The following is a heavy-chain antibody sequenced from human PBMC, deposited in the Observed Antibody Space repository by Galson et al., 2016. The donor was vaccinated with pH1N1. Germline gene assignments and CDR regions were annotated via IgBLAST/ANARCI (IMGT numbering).Heavy chain of an antibody. CDR3: ARDEVYSSR. CDR1: GYTFTNYG. CDR2: ISAYDGHT. Sequence: SVKVSCKASGYTFTNYGISWVRQAPGQGLEWMGWISAYDGHTNYVQKFQGRVTMTTDTSTSTAYMEVRSLRSDDTAVYYCARDEVYSSRWGQGTLVTVSS. D-gene: IGHD2-2*01. J-gene: IGHJ4*02. V-gene: IGHV1-18*01.